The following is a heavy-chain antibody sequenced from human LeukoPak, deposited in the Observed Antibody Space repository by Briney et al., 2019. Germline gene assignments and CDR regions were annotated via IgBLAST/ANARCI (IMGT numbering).Heavy chain of an antibody. Sequence: PGGSLRLSCAASGFTFSSHGMNWVRQAPGKGLEWVSGIIPSGHTTYCADSVRGRFTISRDNSRNTLYLQMNSLRAEDTAVYYCAKDDRWLQFCCWGQGTLVTVSA. CDR2: IIPSGHTT. V-gene: IGHV3-23*01. D-gene: IGHD5-24*01. CDR3: AKDDRWLQFCC. J-gene: IGHJ4*02. CDR1: GFTFSSHG.